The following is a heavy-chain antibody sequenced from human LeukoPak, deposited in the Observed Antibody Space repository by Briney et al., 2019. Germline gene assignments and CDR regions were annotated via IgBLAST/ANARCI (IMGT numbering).Heavy chain of an antibody. CDR2: IYYSGST. D-gene: IGHD6-13*01. CDR1: GGSISSSSYY. V-gene: IGHV4-39*01. Sequence: SETLSLTCTVSGGSISSSSYYWGWIRQPPGKGLEWIGSIYYSGSTYCNPSLKSRVTISVDTSKNQFSLKLSSVTAADTAVYYCARRGIAAAGPYYYYMDVWGKGTTVTISS. CDR3: ARRGIAAAGPYYYYMDV. J-gene: IGHJ6*03.